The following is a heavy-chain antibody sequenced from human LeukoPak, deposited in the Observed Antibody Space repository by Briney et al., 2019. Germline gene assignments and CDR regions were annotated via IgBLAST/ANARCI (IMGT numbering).Heavy chain of an antibody. CDR2: INAGNGNT. CDR1: GYTFTSYA. D-gene: IGHD3-22*01. V-gene: IGHV1-3*01. Sequence: ASVKVSCKASGYTFTSYAMHWVRQAPGQRLEWMGWINAGNGNTKYSQKFQGRVTITRDTSASTAYMKLSSLRSEDTAVYYCARVYYYDSSGYYLGPGYWGQGTLVTVSS. J-gene: IGHJ4*02. CDR3: ARVYYYDSSGYYLGPGY.